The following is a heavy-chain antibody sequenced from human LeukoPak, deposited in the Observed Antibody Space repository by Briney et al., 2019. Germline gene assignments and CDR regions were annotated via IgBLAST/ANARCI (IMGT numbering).Heavy chain of an antibody. D-gene: IGHD3-22*01. CDR3: AGLRDDYYDSSGYVVY. CDR2: ISWNSGSI. CDR1: GFTFSSYA. V-gene: IGHV3-9*01. J-gene: IGHJ4*02. Sequence: GGSLRLSCAASGFTFSSYAMSWVRQAPGKGLEWVSGISWNSGSIGYADSVKGRFTISRDNAKNSLYLQMNSLRAEDTALYYCAGLRDDYYDSSGYVVYWGQGTLVTVSS.